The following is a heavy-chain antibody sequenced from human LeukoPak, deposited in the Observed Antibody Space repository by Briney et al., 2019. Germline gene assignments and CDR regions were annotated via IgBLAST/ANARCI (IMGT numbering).Heavy chain of an antibody. J-gene: IGHJ4*02. V-gene: IGHV3-53*01. CDR2: VYSGGNT. CDR1: GFTVSTSF. CDR3: ARTMATVFPYFDY. D-gene: IGHD5-24*01. Sequence: GGSLRLSCEVSGFTVSTSFMTWVRQAPGKGLEWVSVVYSGGNTYVADSVKGRFTMSRDNSRNTIYLQMNSLRVEDTAVYYCARTMATVFPYFDYWGQGTLVTVSS.